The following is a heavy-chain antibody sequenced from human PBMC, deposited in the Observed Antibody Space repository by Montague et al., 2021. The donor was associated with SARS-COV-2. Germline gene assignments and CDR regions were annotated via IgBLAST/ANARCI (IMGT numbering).Heavy chain of an antibody. CDR1: GFTVSRNY. J-gene: IGHJ3*01. CDR3: AKEGVVAGADGFDY. Sequence: SLRLSCAASGFTVSRNYMNWVRRAPGKGLEWVSVIYNGGSTYYSASVMGRFTISRDNSKNTLYLQMNSLRAEDTAVYYCAKEGVVAGADGFDYWGQGTMVTVSS. D-gene: IGHD6-19*01. V-gene: IGHV3-53*01. CDR2: IYNGGST.